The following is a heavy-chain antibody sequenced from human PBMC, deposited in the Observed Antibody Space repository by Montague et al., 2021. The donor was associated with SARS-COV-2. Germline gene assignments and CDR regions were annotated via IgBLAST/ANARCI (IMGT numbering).Heavy chain of an antibody. CDR2: INHSGST. J-gene: IGHJ5*01. CDR3: ARGKYTRSWDGWHNCFDP. D-gene: IGHD6-13*01. V-gene: IGHV4-34*01. Sequence: SETLSLTCAVYGGSFSGYYWNWIRQPPGKGLEWIGEINHSGSTNYNPSLKSRVTISVDTSENQFSLKLSSVTAADTAVYYCARGKYTRSWDGWHNCFDPWGQGTLVTVSS. CDR1: GGSFSGYY.